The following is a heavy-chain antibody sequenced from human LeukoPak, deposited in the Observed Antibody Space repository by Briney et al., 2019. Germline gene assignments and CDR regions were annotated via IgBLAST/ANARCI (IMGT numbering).Heavy chain of an antibody. V-gene: IGHV3-48*01. CDR2: ISGGSSTI. J-gene: IGHJ4*02. CDR3: ARYGSSWSFDY. Sequence: GGSLRLSCEAPGFTFSTYSMNWARQAPGKGLGWVSYISGGSSTIYYADSVKGRFTISRDNAKNSLYLQMNSLRAEDTAVYYCARYGSSWSFDYWGQGTLVTVSS. CDR1: GFTFSTYS. D-gene: IGHD6-13*01.